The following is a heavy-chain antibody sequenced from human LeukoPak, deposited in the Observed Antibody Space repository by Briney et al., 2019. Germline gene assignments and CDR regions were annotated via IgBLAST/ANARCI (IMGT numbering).Heavy chain of an antibody. CDR3: ARALNWYFDY. CDR2: IYYSGST. V-gene: IGHV4-39*07. D-gene: IGHD1-1*01. CDR1: GGSISSSSYY. Sequence: PSETLSLTCTVSGGSISSSSYYWGWIRQPPGKGLEWIGSIYYSGSTYYNPSLKSRVTISVDTSKNQFSLKLSSVTAADTAVYYCARALNWYFDYWGQGTLVTVSS. J-gene: IGHJ4*02.